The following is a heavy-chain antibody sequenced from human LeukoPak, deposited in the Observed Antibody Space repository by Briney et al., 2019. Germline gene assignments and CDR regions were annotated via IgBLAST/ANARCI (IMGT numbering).Heavy chain of an antibody. D-gene: IGHD1-26*01. CDR1: GYTFTDYY. CDR3: ARDRRLVVGATKYYFDY. J-gene: IGHJ4*02. V-gene: IGHV1-2*02. Sequence: ASVKVSCKASGYTFTDYYMHWVRQAPGQGLEWMGWINPNSGGTNYAQKFQGRVTMTRDTSISTAYMELSRLRSDDTAVYYCARDRRLVVGATKYYFDYWGQGTLVTVSS. CDR2: INPNSGGT.